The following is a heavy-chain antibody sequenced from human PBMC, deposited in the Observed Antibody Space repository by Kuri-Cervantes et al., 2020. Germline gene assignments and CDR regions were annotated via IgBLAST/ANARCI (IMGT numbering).Heavy chain of an antibody. CDR2: IYYSGST. D-gene: IGHD2-2*01. Sequence: GSLRLSCTVFGGSISSYYWSWIRQPPGKGLKWIGYIYYSGSTNYNPSLKSRVTISVDTSKNQFSLKLSSVTAADTAVYYCAREYAHNSYHMDIWGNGTTVTVSS. CDR1: GGSISSYY. CDR3: AREYAHNSYHMDI. J-gene: IGHJ6*03. V-gene: IGHV4-59*08.